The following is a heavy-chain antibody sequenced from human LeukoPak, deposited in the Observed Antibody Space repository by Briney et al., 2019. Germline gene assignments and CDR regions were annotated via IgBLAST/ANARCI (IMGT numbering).Heavy chain of an antibody. CDR3: AKDYGLYSSSWYED. J-gene: IGHJ4*02. CDR1: GFTFDDYT. D-gene: IGHD6-13*01. CDR2: ISWDGGST. V-gene: IGHV3-43*01. Sequence: GGSLRLSCAASGFTFDDYTMHWVRQAPGKGLEWVSLISWDGGSTYYADSVKGRFTISRDISKNSLYLQMNSLRTEDTALYYCAKDYGLYSSSWYEDWGQGTLVTVSS.